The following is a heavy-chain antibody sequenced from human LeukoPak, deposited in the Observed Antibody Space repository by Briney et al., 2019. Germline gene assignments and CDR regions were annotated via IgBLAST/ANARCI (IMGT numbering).Heavy chain of an antibody. CDR1: GFTFSSYE. V-gene: IGHV3-48*03. CDR3: ARVGATITWETFDY. Sequence: GGSLRLSCAASGFTFSSYEMNWVRQAPGKGLEWVSYISSSGSTIYYADSVKGRFTISRDNAKNSLYLQMNSLRAEDTAVYYCARVGATITWETFDYWGQGTLVTVSS. J-gene: IGHJ4*02. CDR2: ISSSGSTI. D-gene: IGHD5-24*01.